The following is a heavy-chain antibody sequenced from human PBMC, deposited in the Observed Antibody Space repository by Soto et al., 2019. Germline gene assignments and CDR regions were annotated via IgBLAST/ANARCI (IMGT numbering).Heavy chain of an antibody. D-gene: IGHD3-22*01. CDR1: GYSFTSYW. V-gene: IGHV5-51*01. J-gene: IGHJ6*02. CDR3: ARGVRVITRHYYYGMDV. CDR2: IYPGDSDT. Sequence: ESLKISCKGSGYSFTSYWIGWVRQMPGKGLEWMGIIYPGDSDTRYSPSFQGQVTISADKSISTAYLQWSSLKASDTAMYYCARGVRVITRHYYYGMDVWGQGTTVTVSS.